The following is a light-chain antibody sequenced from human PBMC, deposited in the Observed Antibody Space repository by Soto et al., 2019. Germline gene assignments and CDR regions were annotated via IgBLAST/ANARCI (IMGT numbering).Light chain of an antibody. V-gene: IGLV2-14*01. Sequence: QSALTQPASVSGSPGQSITISCTGTSSDFGGYNYVSWYQQHPGKAPKLMIYEVSNRPSGVSNRFSGSTSGNTASLTISGLQAEEEADYYCSSYTRSSSFYVFGTGTQLTVL. CDR2: EVS. CDR1: SSDFGGYNY. J-gene: IGLJ1*01. CDR3: SSYTRSSSFYV.